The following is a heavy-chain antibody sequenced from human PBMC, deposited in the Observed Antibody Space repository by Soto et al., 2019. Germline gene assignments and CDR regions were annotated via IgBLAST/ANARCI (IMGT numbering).Heavy chain of an antibody. CDR1: GFRFSDAW. CDR2: IKSKARDGET. CDR3: STDGTNYGSFEY. V-gene: IGHV3-15*01. Sequence: GGSLRLSCAASGFRFSDAWMTWVRQVPGRGLEWVGRIKSKARDGETDYAADVKGRFTVSRDDSKNTLYLQMHSLTAEDTAVYYCSTDGTNYGSFEYWGQGALVTVSS. J-gene: IGHJ4*02. D-gene: IGHD1-1*01.